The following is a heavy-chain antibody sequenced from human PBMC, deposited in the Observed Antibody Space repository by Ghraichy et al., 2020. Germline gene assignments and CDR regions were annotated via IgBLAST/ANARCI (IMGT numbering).Heavy chain of an antibody. Sequence: GSLRLSCAASGFTFSSYWMHWVRQAPGKGLVWVSRINSDGSSTSYADSVKGRFTISRDNAKNTLYLQMNSLRAEDTAVYYCARMGDHFAIDELDYWGQGTLVTVSS. D-gene: IGHD3-16*01. CDR1: GFTFSSYW. CDR3: ARMGDHFAIDELDY. J-gene: IGHJ4*02. CDR2: INSDGSST. V-gene: IGHV3-74*01.